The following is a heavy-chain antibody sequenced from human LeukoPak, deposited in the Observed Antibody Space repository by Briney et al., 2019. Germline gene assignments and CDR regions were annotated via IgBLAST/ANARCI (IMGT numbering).Heavy chain of an antibody. D-gene: IGHD2-2*01. J-gene: IGHJ6*02. CDR1: GYTFTSYD. CDR3: ARGYCSSTSCRYYYYYGMDV. Sequence: ASVKVSCKASGYTFTSYDINWVRQATGQGLEWMGWMNPNSGNTGYAQKFQGRVTMTRNTSISTAYMELSSLRSEDTAMYYCARGYCSSTSCRYYYYYGMDVWGQGTTVTVSS. V-gene: IGHV1-8*01. CDR2: MNPNSGNT.